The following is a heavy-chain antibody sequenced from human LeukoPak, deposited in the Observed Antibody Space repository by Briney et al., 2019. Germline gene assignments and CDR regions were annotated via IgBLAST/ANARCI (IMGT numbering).Heavy chain of an antibody. CDR2: ISYDGSNK. J-gene: IGHJ4*02. CDR3: AKDSQQWLGSYHFDY. CDR1: GFTFSSYG. V-gene: IGHV3-30*18. Sequence: SGGSLRLSCAASGFTFSSYGMHWVRQAPGKGLEWVAVISYDGSNKYNADSVKGRFTISRDNSKNTLYLQMNSLRAEDTAVYYCAKDSQQWLGSYHFDYWGQGTLVTVSS. D-gene: IGHD6-19*01.